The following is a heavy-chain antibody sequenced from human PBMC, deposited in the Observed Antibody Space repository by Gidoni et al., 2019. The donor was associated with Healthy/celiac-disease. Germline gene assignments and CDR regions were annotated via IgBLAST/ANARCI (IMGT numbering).Heavy chain of an antibody. J-gene: IGHJ6*02. CDR2: ISSSSSYI. V-gene: IGHV3-21*01. CDR1: GFTFSSYS. Sequence: EVQLVESGGGLVKPGGSLRLSCAASGFTFSSYSMNWVRQAPGKGLEWVSSISSSSSYIYYADSVKGRFTISRDNAKNSLYLQMNSLRAEDTAVYYCARTPFFDFWSGYYSPWVWYGMDVWGQGTTVTVSS. D-gene: IGHD3-3*01. CDR3: ARTPFFDFWSGYYSPWVWYGMDV.